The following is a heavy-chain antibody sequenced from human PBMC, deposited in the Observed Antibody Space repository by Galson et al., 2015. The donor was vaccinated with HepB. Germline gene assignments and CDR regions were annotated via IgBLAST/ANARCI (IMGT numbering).Heavy chain of an antibody. Sequence: SLRLSCAASGFTVSSNYMSWVRQAPGKGLEWGSVIYSGGSTYYEDSVKGRFTISRHNSKNTLYLQMNSLRAEDTAVYYCARVSSFWSGSGSYAFDIWGQGTMVTVSS. CDR1: GFTVSSNY. D-gene: IGHD3-10*01. CDR3: ARVSSFWSGSGSYAFDI. CDR2: IYSGGST. J-gene: IGHJ3*02. V-gene: IGHV3-53*04.